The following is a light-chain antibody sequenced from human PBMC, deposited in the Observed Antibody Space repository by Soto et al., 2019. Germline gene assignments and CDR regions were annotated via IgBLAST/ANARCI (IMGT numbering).Light chain of an antibody. V-gene: IGLV3-1*01. Sequence: SYELTQPPSVSVSPGQTASITCSGDKLGDKYACWYQQKPGQSPVLVIYQDSKRPSGIPERFSGSNSGNTATLTIGGTQSMDEADYYYQAWDSSTYVFGTGTKLTVL. CDR3: QAWDSSTYV. CDR2: QDS. CDR1: KLGDKY. J-gene: IGLJ1*01.